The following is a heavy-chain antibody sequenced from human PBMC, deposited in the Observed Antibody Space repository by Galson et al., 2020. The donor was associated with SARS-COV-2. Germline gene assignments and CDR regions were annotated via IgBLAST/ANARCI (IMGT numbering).Heavy chain of an antibody. CDR2: ISGSGGST. CDR3: AKDPYRYCSGGSCYWDYGDYNGGDAFDI. Sequence: SCAASGFTFSSYAMSWVRQAPGKGLEWVSAISGSGGSTYYADSVKGRFTISRDNSKNTLYLQMNSLRAEDTAVYYCAKDPYRYCSGGSCYWDYGDYNGGDAFDIWGQGTMVTVSS. D-gene: IGHD2-15*01. CDR1: GFTFSSYA. J-gene: IGHJ3*02. V-gene: IGHV3-23*01.